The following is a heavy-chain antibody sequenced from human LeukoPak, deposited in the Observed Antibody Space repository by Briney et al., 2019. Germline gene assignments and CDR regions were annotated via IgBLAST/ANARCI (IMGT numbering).Heavy chain of an antibody. J-gene: IGHJ6*03. D-gene: IGHD6-6*01. CDR2: IYYSGST. V-gene: IGHV4-59*11. CDR1: GGSISSHY. Sequence: SETLSLTCTVSGGSISSHYWSWIRQPPGKGLEWIGYIYYSGSTSYNPSLKSRVTISVDTSKNQFSLKLSSVTAADTAVYYCARSIAARRSYYYYYMDVWGKGTTVTVSS. CDR3: ARSIAARRSYYYYYMDV.